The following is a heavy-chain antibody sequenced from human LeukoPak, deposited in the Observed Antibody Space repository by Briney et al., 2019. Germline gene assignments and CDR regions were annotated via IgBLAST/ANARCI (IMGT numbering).Heavy chain of an antibody. Sequence: ASVKVSCKASGYTFTSYGISWVRQAPGQGLEWMGWISAYNGNTNYAQKLQGRVTMTTDTSTSTAYMELRSLRSDDTAVYHCAREGFGDPLQYYYYYYGMDVWGKGTTVTVSS. D-gene: IGHD3-10*01. CDR3: AREGFGDPLQYYYYYYGMDV. CDR2: ISAYNGNT. V-gene: IGHV1-18*04. J-gene: IGHJ6*04. CDR1: GYTFTSYG.